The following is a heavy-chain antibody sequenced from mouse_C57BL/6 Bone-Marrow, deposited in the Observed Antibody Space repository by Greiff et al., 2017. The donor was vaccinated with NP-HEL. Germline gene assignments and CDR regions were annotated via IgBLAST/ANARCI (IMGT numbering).Heavy chain of an antibody. Sequence: QVQLQQSGAELVRPGTSVKVSCKASGYAFTNYLIEWVKQRPGQGLEWIGVINPGSGGTNYNEKFKGKATLTADKSSSTAYMQLSSLTSEDSAVYFCARYGSFHWYFDVWGTGTTVTVSS. CDR1: GYAFTNYL. J-gene: IGHJ1*03. CDR3: ARYGSFHWYFDV. D-gene: IGHD1-1*01. V-gene: IGHV1-54*01. CDR2: INPGSGGT.